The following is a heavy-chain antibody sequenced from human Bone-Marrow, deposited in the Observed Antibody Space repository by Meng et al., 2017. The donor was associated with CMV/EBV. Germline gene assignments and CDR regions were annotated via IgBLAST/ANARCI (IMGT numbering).Heavy chain of an antibody. CDR1: GGSISSNSYY. CDR2: IYYSGNT. CDR3: ARDRPQGKYDTSGYTFYYNMDV. Sequence: SETLSLTCTVSGGSISSNSYYWGWIRQSPGKRLEWIGSIYYSGNTYYNPSLKSRIIISVDTSKNQFSLNLRSVTAADTAVYYCARDRPQGKYDTSGYTFYYNMDVWGQGTTVTVSS. D-gene: IGHD3-22*01. J-gene: IGHJ6*02. V-gene: IGHV4-39*07.